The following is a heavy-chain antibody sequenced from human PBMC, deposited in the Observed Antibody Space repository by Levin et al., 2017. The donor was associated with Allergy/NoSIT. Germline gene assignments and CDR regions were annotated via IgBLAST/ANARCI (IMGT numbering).Heavy chain of an antibody. D-gene: IGHD1-14*01. CDR3: ARDLTGRGADY. Sequence: GESLKISCKASGYTFIEYYLQWVRQAPGQGLEWMGWINPNSGGTKYAQKFQGRVTMTRDTSINTVYMELRSLRSDDTAVYYCARDLTGRGADYWGQGTLVTVSS. J-gene: IGHJ4*02. V-gene: IGHV1-2*02. CDR1: GYTFIEYY. CDR2: INPNSGGT.